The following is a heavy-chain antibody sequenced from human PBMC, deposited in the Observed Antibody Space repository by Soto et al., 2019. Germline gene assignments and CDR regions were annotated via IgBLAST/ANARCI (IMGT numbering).Heavy chain of an antibody. CDR3: ARQGFGELHGLVDV. V-gene: IGHV4-59*08. Sequence: QVQLQESGPGLVKPSETLSLTCTISGGPMNNYYCSWFRQPRGQGLEWIGYMGYNGFTRYNPSLRRRVAIPLDTAKHQSSLNLSAVTAADTAFCYCARQGFGELHGLVDVWGQGITVTVSS. D-gene: IGHD3-10*01. J-gene: IGHJ6*02. CDR2: MGYNGFT. CDR1: GGPMNNYY.